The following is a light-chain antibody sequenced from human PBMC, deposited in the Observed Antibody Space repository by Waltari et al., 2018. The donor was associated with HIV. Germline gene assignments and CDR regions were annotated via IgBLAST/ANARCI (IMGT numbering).Light chain of an antibody. CDR1: SSNIGGNP. J-gene: IGLJ3*02. CDR3: ATWDDSLNGWV. Sequence: QSVLTQHPSASGTPGQRVTISCSGSSSNIGGNPVGWYQQNPGTAPKLLIYSNNQRPSGVPDRFSGSRSGTSASLAISGLQSEDETDYYCATWDDSLNGWVFGGGTKLTVL. CDR2: SNN. V-gene: IGLV1-44*01.